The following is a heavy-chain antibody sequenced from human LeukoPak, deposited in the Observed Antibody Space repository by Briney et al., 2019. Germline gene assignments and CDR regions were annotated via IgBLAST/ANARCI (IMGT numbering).Heavy chain of an antibody. CDR1: GFTFSSYW. Sequence: PGGSLRLSCAASGFTFSSYWMSWVRQAPGKGLEWVANINQDGSEKYYVDSVKGRFTISRDNAKNSPYLQMNSLRAEDTAVYYCARGGQGYCSGGSCYSPGNYYYYYMDVWGKGTTVTVSS. V-gene: IGHV3-7*01. D-gene: IGHD2-15*01. CDR3: ARGGQGYCSGGSCYSPGNYYYYYMDV. J-gene: IGHJ6*03. CDR2: INQDGSEK.